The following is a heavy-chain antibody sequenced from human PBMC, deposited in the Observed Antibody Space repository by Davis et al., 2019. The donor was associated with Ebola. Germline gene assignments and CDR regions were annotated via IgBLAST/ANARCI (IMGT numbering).Heavy chain of an antibody. J-gene: IGHJ4*02. CDR2: ISSSSSYI. CDR3: AAAAAGTY. CDR1: GFTFSSYS. D-gene: IGHD6-13*01. Sequence: SLKISCAASGFTFSSYSMNLVRQAPGKGLEWVSSISSSSSYIYYADPVKCRFTISRDNAKNSLYLQMNSLRDEDTAVYYCAAAAAGTYWGQGTLVTVSS. V-gene: IGHV3-21*01.